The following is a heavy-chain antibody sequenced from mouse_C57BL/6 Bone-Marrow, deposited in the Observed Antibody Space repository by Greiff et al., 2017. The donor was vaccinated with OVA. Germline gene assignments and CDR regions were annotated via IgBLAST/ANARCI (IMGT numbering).Heavy chain of an antibody. CDR1: GYTFTSYG. J-gene: IGHJ4*01. Sequence: VQLQESGAELARPGASVTLSCKASGYTFTSYGISWVKQRTGQGLEWIGEIYPRSGNTYYNEKFKGKATLTADKSSSTAYMELRSLTSEDSAVYFCAGSPHYYAMDYWGQGTSVTVSS. D-gene: IGHD1-1*02. V-gene: IGHV1-81*01. CDR3: AGSPHYYAMDY. CDR2: IYPRSGNT.